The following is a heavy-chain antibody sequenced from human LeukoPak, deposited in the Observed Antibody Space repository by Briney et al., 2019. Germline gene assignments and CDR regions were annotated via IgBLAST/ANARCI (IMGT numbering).Heavy chain of an antibody. J-gene: IGHJ6*03. CDR1: GGSISSGSYY. CDR3: ARESSSYYMDV. D-gene: IGHD6-6*01. CDR2: FYTSGST. V-gene: IGHV4-61*02. Sequence: PSQTLSLTCTVSGGSISSGSYYWSWIRQPAGKGLEWIGRFYTSGSTNYNPSLKSRVTISVDTSKNQFSLKLNSVTAADTAVYYCARESSSYYMDVWGKGTTVTVSS.